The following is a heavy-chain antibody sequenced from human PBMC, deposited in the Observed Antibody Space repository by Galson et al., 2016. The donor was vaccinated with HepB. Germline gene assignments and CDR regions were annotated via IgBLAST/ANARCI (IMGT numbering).Heavy chain of an antibody. V-gene: IGHV4-4*02. J-gene: IGHJ4*02. D-gene: IGHD3-9*01. CDR2: IHHNGRP. Sequence: TLSLTCSVSGGSISSRNWWSWVRQSPGKGLEWIAEIHHNGRPNHRPSLKSRVTISVDKSRNQFSLKLRSVTAADTAMYYCARGELATGFDQWGQGALVTVSS. CDR1: GGSISSRNW. CDR3: ARGELATGFDQ.